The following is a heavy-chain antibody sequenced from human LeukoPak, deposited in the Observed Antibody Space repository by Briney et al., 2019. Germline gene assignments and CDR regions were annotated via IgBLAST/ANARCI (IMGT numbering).Heavy chain of an antibody. D-gene: IGHD1-14*01. J-gene: IGHJ3*02. CDR2: IIPILGTA. CDR3: AQPGVDAFDI. V-gene: IGHV1-69*05. CDR1: GGTFSTYV. Sequence: SVKVSCKASGGTFSTYVISWVRQAPGQGLEWMGGIIPILGTANYAQKFQGRVTITTDESTSTAYMELSSLRSEDTAVYYCAQPGVDAFDIWGQGTMVTVSS.